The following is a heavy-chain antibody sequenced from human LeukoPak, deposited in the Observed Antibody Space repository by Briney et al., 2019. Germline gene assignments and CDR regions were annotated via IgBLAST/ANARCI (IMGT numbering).Heavy chain of an antibody. CDR3: ARLTADY. D-gene: IGHD3-9*01. V-gene: IGHV4-34*01. J-gene: IGHJ4*02. Sequence: PSETLSLTCTVSGGSISSYYWSWIRQPPGKGLEWIGEINHSGSTNYNPSLKSRVTISVDTSKNQFSLKLSSVTAADTAVYYCARLTADYWGQGTLVTVSS. CDR1: GGSISSYY. CDR2: INHSGST.